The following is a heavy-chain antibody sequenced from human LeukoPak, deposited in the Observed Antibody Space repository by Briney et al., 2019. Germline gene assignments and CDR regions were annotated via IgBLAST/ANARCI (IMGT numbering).Heavy chain of an antibody. J-gene: IGHJ5*02. V-gene: IGHV4-59*01. Sequence: ETLSLTCTVSGGSINSYYWSWIRQPPGKGLECIGYIHYTGSTNYNPSLKSRVTISVDTSKNQFSLKLSSVTAADTAIYYCARGGYYGSGNDFRFDPWGQGTLVTVSS. CDR2: IHYTGST. D-gene: IGHD3-10*01. CDR1: GGSINSYY. CDR3: ARGGYYGSGNDFRFDP.